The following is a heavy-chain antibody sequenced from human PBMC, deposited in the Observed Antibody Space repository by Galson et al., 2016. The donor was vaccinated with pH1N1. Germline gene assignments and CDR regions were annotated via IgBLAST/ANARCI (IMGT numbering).Heavy chain of an antibody. J-gene: IGHJ4*02. Sequence: QSGAEVKKPGESLRISCKGSGYSFTSYWIGWVRQMPGKGLEWMGIIYPGDSDTRYSPSFQGQVTISADKSISPAYLQWSSLKASDTAMYYCARWGGEFYDFWSGSDDYWGQGTLVTVSS. D-gene: IGHD3-3*01. CDR2: IYPGDSDT. CDR3: ARWGGEFYDFWSGSDDY. V-gene: IGHV5-51*01. CDR1: GYSFTSYW.